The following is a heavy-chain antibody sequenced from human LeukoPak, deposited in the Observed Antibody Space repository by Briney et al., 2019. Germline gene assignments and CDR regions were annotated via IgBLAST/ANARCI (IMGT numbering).Heavy chain of an antibody. V-gene: IGHV3-7*01. J-gene: IGHJ6*03. CDR3: ARDEVATIGGYYYYYMDV. D-gene: IGHD5-12*01. CDR1: GFTFSTYW. Sequence: GGSLRLSCAASGFTFSTYWMTWVRQAPGKGLEWVANIKQDGSEKYYVDSVKGRFTISRDNAKNSLYLQMNSLRAEDTAVYYCARDEVATIGGYYYYYMDVWGKGTTVTISS. CDR2: IKQDGSEK.